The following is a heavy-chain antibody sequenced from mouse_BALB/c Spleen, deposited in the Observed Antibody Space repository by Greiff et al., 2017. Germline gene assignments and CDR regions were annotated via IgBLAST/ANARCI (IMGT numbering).Heavy chain of an antibody. CDR1: GFNIKDTY. Sequence: VQLKESGAELVKPGASVKLSCTASGFNIKDTYMHWVKQRPEQGLEWIGRIDPANGNTKYDPKFQGKATITADTSSNTAYLQLSSLTSEDTAVYYCARGIYYGYDDDYAMDYWGQGTSVTVSS. V-gene: IGHV14-3*02. CDR2: IDPANGNT. J-gene: IGHJ4*01. CDR3: ARGIYYGYDDDYAMDY. D-gene: IGHD2-2*01.